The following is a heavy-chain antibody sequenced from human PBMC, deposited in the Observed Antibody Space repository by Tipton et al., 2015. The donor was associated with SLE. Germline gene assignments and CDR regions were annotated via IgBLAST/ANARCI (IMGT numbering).Heavy chain of an antibody. J-gene: IGHJ4*02. CDR1: GFTFSSYG. D-gene: IGHD2-2*01. V-gene: IGHV3-30*19. Sequence: RSLRLSCAASGFTFSSYGMHWVRQAPGKGLEWVAVISNDGSPIYYADSVKGRFTISRDNSKSTVYLQMSSLRAEDTAVYYCARGRGYCSGSTCFPSDFWGQGTLVTVSS. CDR3: ARGRGYCSGSTCFPSDF. CDR2: ISNDGSPI.